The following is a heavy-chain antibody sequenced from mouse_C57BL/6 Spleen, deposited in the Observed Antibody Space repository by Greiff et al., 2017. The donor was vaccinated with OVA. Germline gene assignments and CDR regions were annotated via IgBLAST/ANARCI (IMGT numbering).Heavy chain of an antibody. V-gene: IGHV1-53*01. CDR1: GYTFTSYC. D-gene: IGHD1-1*01. Sequence: QVQLQQPGTELVQPGASVKLSCTASGYTFTSYCMHWVQQRPGQGLEWIGNINPSNGGTNYNEMFTSKATLTVDKSSSTAYMQRSSLTSEGSAVYDCARWDYGGSYEAYWGQGTLVTVSA. J-gene: IGHJ3*01. CDR2: INPSNGGT. CDR3: ARWDYGGSYEAY.